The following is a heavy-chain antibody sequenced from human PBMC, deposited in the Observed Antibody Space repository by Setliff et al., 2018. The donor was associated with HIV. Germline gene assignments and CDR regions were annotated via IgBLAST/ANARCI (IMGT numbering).Heavy chain of an antibody. CDR3: ARAGYYGSTSYWEYFQH. CDR2: IHHSGDT. CDR1: GGSIGGTHY. D-gene: IGHD3-22*01. J-gene: IGHJ1*01. V-gene: IGHV4-4*02. Sequence: SETLSLTCAVSGGSIGGTHYWHWVRQPPGRGLEWIGDIHHSGDTNYNPSLKSRVTVSVDTSKNQFSLKLSSVTAADTAVYYCARAGYYGSTSYWEYFQHWGQGTLVTVSS.